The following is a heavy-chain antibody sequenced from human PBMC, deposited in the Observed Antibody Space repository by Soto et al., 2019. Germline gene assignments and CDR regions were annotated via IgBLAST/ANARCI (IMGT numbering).Heavy chain of an antibody. CDR3: AGLRQQLDKDFDF. CDR2: IYYSGST. CDR1: GVSITTYY. V-gene: IGHV4-59*08. Sequence: SETLSLTCTVSGVSITTYYWSWIRQPPGKGLEWIGYIYYSGSTNYNPSLRSRVTISVDTSKNQFSLKLSSVTAADTAVYYCAGLRQQLDKDFDFWGQGTLVTVSS. D-gene: IGHD6-13*01. J-gene: IGHJ4*02.